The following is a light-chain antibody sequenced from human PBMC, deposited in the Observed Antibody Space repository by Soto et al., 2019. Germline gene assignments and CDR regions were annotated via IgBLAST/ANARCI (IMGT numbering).Light chain of an antibody. CDR2: SND. CDR3: AAWEYRLSVFYV. Sequence: QSVLTQPPSASGTPGQRVTISCSGSSSNIGSNYVYWYQQLPGTATQLLIYSNDQRPSGGPDRFSGSKSGTSASLSLSGLRSEDEADDYCAAWEYRLSVFYVFGTGTKLTVL. CDR1: SSNIGSNY. J-gene: IGLJ1*01. V-gene: IGLV1-47*02.